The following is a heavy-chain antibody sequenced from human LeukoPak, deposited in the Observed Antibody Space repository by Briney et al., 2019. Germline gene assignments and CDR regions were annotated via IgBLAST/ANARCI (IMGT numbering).Heavy chain of an antibody. CDR2: INPSLHIP. J-gene: IGHJ3*02. D-gene: IGHD3-9*01. Sequence: GASVKVSCKASGYTFSNYCMHWVRQAPGQGLEWLGIINPSLHIPIYAQTFQGRVTMTTDMSTSTFYMELSNLVSEDTAVYYCAKDPRDISTGNYHEFDIWGQGTMVTVSS. CDR3: AKDPRDISTGNYHEFDI. V-gene: IGHV1-46*01. CDR1: GYTFSNYC.